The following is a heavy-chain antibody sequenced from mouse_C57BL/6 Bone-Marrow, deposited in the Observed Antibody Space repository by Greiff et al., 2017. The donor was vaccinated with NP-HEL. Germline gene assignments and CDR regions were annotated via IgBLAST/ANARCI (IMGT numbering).Heavy chain of an antibody. J-gene: IGHJ2*01. CDR1: GFTFSSYA. D-gene: IGHD3-2*02. CDR3: TRVPAAQATLYYFDY. Sequence: EVTLVESGEGLVKPVGSLKLSCAASGFTFSSYAMSCVRQTPEKRLEWVAYISSGGDYIYYADTVKGRFTISRDNARNTLYLQMSSLKSEDTAMYYCTRVPAAQATLYYFDYWGQGTTLTVSS. V-gene: IGHV5-9-1*02. CDR2: ISSGGDYI.